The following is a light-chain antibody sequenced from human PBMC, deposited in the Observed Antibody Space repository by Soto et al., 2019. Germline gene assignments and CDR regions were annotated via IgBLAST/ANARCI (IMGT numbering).Light chain of an antibody. J-gene: IGKJ1*01. Sequence: VMTQSPATLSVSPGERATLSCRASQSISSNLAWYQQKPGQAPRLLISGASTRATGIPARFSGSGSGTKFSLTISSLQSEDFAVYYCQQYNNWPRTFGQGTKV. CDR3: QQYNNWPRT. V-gene: IGKV3-15*01. CDR1: QSISSN. CDR2: GAS.